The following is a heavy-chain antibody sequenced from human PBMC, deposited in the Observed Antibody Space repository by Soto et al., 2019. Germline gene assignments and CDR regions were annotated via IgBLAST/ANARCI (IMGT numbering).Heavy chain of an antibody. Sequence: SEPLSLPYAVSGYSISSGYYWGWLRQPPGKGLEWIGRIYIGGSTNYNPSLKSRVTMSIDTSKNQFSLKVSSVTAADTAVYYCAKSSSRSSLGQYGLDVWGQGTTVTVSS. CDR1: GYSISSGYY. CDR3: AKSSSRSSLGQYGLDV. J-gene: IGHJ6*02. CDR2: IYIGGST. V-gene: IGHV4-38-2*01. D-gene: IGHD6-13*01.